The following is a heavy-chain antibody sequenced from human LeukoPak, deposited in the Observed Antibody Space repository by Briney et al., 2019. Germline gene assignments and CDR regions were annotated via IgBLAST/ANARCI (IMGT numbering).Heavy chain of an antibody. CDR2: ISGSGGST. V-gene: IGHV3-23*01. J-gene: IGHJ4*02. CDR1: GFTFSSYA. Sequence: PGGSLRLSCAASGFTFSSYAMSWVRQAPGKWLEWVSAISGSGGSTYYADSVKGRFTISRDNSKNTLYLQMNSLRAEDTAVYYCAKSPRSSGSYNDYWGQGTLVTVSS. CDR3: AKSPRSSGSYNDY. D-gene: IGHD1-26*01.